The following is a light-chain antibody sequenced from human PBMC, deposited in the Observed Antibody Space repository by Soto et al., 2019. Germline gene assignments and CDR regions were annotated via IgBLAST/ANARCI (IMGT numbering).Light chain of an antibody. V-gene: IGLV2-14*01. Sequence: LTQPASVSGSPGQSITISCTGSSSDVGGYNYVSWYQQHPGKAPKLMIYEVSNRPSGISNRFSGSKSGNTASLTLSGLQAEDEADYYCSSYTSSSTLVFGGGTKVTVL. J-gene: IGLJ2*01. CDR2: EVS. CDR1: SSDVGGYNY. CDR3: SSYTSSSTLV.